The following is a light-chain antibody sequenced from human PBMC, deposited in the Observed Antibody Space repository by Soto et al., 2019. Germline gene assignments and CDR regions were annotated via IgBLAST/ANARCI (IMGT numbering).Light chain of an antibody. CDR3: QQYGSSPLT. J-gene: IGKJ4*01. CDR2: GAS. CDR1: QSVSSN. V-gene: IGKV3-20*01. Sequence: IVMTQSPDTLSVSPGARATLSCRASQSVSSNLACYQQKPGQAPRLLIYGASSRATGIPDRFSGSGSGTDFTRTISRLEPEDFAVYYCQQYGSSPLTFGGGTKVDIK.